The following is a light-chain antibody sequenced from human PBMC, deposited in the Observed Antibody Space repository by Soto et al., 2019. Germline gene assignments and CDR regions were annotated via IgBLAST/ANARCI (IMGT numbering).Light chain of an antibody. CDR1: QTISSW. V-gene: IGKV1-5*03. J-gene: IGKJ1*01. Sequence: DIQMTQSPCTLSVSLANRVTITCRASQTISSWLAWYQQKPGKAPKLLIYKASTLKSGVPSRFSGSGSGTEFTLTISSLQPDDFATYYCQHDNSYSEAFGQGTKVDIK. CDR2: KAS. CDR3: QHDNSYSEA.